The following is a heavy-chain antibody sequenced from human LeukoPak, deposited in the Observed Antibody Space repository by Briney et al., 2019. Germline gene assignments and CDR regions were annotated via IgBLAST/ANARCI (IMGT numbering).Heavy chain of an antibody. J-gene: IGHJ6*02. V-gene: IGHV3-23*01. CDR1: GFTFSNYA. D-gene: IGHD3-3*01. CDR2: ISGSGGST. CDR3: AKDDTYDFWSGYYLTLYYYGMDV. Sequence: GGSLRLSCTVSGFTFSNYAMSWVRQAPGKGLEWVSAISGSGGSTYYADSVKGRFTISRDNSKNTLYLQMNSLRAEDTAVYYCAKDDTYDFWSGYYLTLYYYGMDVWGQGTTVTVSS.